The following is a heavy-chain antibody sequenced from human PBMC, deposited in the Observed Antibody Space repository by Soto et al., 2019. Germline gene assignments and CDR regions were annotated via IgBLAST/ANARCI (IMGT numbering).Heavy chain of an antibody. CDR1: GFTFNNYA. J-gene: IGHJ4*02. CDR2: ISANGQGI. CDR3: AKDRNYPRDQFHN. Sequence: WGSLRLSCAASGFTFNNYAMSWVRQAPGKGLEWVSAISANGQGIYYADSVKGRFIISRDSSKNTVFLHMDSLTAEDTAVYYCAKDRNYPRDQFHNWGQGTMVTVYS. D-gene: IGHD1-7*01. V-gene: IGHV3-23*01.